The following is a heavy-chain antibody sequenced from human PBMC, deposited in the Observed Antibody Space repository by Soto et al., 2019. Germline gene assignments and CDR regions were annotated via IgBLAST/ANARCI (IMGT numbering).Heavy chain of an antibody. CDR3: ARSYYDILTGLGGGDAFDI. CDR2: IYSGGST. D-gene: IGHD3-9*01. V-gene: IGHV3-53*02. CDR1: GFTVSSNY. J-gene: IGHJ3*02. Sequence: EVRLVETGGGLIQPGGSLRLSCAASGFTVSSNYMSWVRQAPGKGLEWVSVIYSGGSTYYADSVKGRFTISRDNSKNTVYLQINGLRAEDTAVYYCARSYYDILTGLGGGDAFDIWGQGTMVTVSS.